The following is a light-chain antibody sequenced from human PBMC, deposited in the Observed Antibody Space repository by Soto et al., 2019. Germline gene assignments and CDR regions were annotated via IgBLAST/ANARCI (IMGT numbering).Light chain of an antibody. CDR1: QSISDY. Sequence: DIQMTQSPSSLSASVGDRVTITCRASQSISDYLNWYKQKPGEAPELLIYAASSLHSGVPSRFSGSGSGTDYTFTISSLLPEDFATYYCQQSFNTPWTFGQGTKV. CDR2: AAS. J-gene: IGKJ1*01. V-gene: IGKV1-39*01. CDR3: QQSFNTPWT.